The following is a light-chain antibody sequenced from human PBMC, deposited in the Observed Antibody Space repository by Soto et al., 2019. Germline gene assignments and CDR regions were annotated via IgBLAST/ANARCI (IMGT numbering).Light chain of an antibody. Sequence: QSVLTQPASVSGSPGQSITISCTGTSSDVGSYNCVSWYQQHPGKAPKLMIYEVNKRPSGVPDRFSGSKSGNTASLTVSGLQAEDEADYYCSSYAGSNNFPYVFGTGTKVTVL. V-gene: IGLV2-8*01. CDR3: SSYAGSNNFPYV. J-gene: IGLJ1*01. CDR1: SSDVGSYNC. CDR2: EVN.